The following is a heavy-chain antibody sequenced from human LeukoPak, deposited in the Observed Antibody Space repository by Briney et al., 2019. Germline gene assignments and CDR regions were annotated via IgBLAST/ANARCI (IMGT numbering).Heavy chain of an antibody. CDR3: ARDSAPSIASRPYPDY. J-gene: IGHJ4*02. D-gene: IGHD6-6*01. V-gene: IGHV3-11*04. Sequence: GGSLRLSCAASGFTFSDYYMSWIRQAPGKGRECCSYISSSGSTIYYTDSVKGRFTISRDNAKNSLYLQMNSLRAEDTAVYFCARDSAPSIASRPYPDYWGQGTLVTVSS. CDR1: GFTFSDYY. CDR2: ISSSGSTI.